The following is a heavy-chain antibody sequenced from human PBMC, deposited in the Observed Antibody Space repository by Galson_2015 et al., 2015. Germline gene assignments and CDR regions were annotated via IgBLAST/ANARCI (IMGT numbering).Heavy chain of an antibody. CDR1: GFTFSSYA. CDR3: ARARGIAVAATPADY. V-gene: IGHV3-30*01. CDR2: ISYDGSNK. D-gene: IGHD6-19*01. J-gene: IGHJ4*02. Sequence: SLRLSCAASGFTFSSYAMHWVRQAPGKGLEWVAVISYDGSNKYYADSVKGRFTISRDNSKNTLYLQMNSLRAEDTAVYYCARARGIAVAATPADYWGQGTLVTVSS.